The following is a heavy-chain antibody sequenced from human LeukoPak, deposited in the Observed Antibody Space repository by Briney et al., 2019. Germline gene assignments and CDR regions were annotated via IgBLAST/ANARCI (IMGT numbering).Heavy chain of an antibody. CDR2: ISWNSGLI. V-gene: IGHV3-9*01. CDR3: EKVGIFGLVTYYFDY. Sequence: PGGSLRLSCAASGFTFDEYAMHWVRQAPGKGLEWVSGISWNSGLIDYADSVKGRFTISRDNAKNSLYLQMNSLKAEDTAFYYCEKVGIFGLVTYYFDYWGQGTLVTVSS. D-gene: IGHD3/OR15-3a*01. CDR1: GFTFDEYA. J-gene: IGHJ4*02.